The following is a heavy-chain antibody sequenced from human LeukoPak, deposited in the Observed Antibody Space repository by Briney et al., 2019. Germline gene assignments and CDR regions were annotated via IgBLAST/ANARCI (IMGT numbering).Heavy chain of an antibody. CDR3: ARRSTIFYGMDV. J-gene: IGHJ6*02. V-gene: IGHV5-51*01. D-gene: IGHD3-3*01. Sequence: GESLKISCKGSGYSFTSYWIAWVRQMPGKGLEWMGIIYPGDSETRYSPSFQGQVTISADKSISSVYLQWSSLKALDTATYYCARRSTIFYGMDVWGQGTTVTVSS. CDR1: GYSFTSYW. CDR2: IYPGDSET.